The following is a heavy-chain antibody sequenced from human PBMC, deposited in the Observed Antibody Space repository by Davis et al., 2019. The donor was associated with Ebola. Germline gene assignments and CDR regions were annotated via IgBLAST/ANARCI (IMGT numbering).Heavy chain of an antibody. CDR2: ISGSGDST. CDR1: GFTFRNNA. Sequence: GGSLRLSCAASGFTFRNNAMSWVRQAPGKGLEWVSSISGSGDSTSYADSVKGRFTMSRDNSGNTLYLQMNSLRVEDTAVYYCAKGDRTPLYYDTSDDYWGQGTLVTVSS. CDR3: AKGDRTPLYYDTSDDY. J-gene: IGHJ4*02. D-gene: IGHD3-22*01. V-gene: IGHV3-23*01.